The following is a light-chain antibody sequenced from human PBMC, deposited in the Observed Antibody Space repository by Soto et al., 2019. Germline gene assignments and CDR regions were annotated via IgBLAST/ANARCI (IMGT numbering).Light chain of an antibody. CDR2: GAS. J-gene: IGKJ2*01. CDR1: QSVSSSY. Sequence: EIVLTQSPGTLSLSPGERATLSCRASQSVSSSYLAWYQQKPGQAPRILIYGASIRATGIPDRFSGSGSGTDFTLTISRLEPEDFAVYYCQQYGSSPRTFGQGTKLEIK. V-gene: IGKV3-20*01. CDR3: QQYGSSPRT.